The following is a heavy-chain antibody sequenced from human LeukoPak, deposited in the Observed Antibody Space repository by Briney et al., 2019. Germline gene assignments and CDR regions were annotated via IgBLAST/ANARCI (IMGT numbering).Heavy chain of an antibody. D-gene: IGHD4-17*01. J-gene: IGHJ4*02. V-gene: IGHV3-11*04. CDR1: GFTFSDYY. Sequence: GGSLRLSCAASGFTFSDYYMSWIRQAPGNGLEWVSYISSSGGTIYYADSVKGRFTISRDNAKNSLYLQMNSLRAEDTAVYYCANIYGDYEWSYWGQGTLVTVSS. CDR3: ANIYGDYEWSY. CDR2: ISSSGGTI.